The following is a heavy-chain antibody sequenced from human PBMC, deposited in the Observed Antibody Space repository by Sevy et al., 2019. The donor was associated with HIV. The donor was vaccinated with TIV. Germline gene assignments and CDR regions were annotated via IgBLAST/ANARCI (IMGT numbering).Heavy chain of an antibody. Sequence: GGSLRLSCAASGFTFSSYAMSWVRQAPGKGLEWVSAISGSGGSTYYADSVKGRFTISRDNSKNTLYQQMNSLRAEDTAVYYCAKNGKDLIPNNWNEAGVFDYWGQGTLVTVSS. CDR3: AKNGKDLIPNNWNEAGVFDY. V-gene: IGHV3-23*01. D-gene: IGHD1-20*01. J-gene: IGHJ4*02. CDR1: GFTFSSYA. CDR2: ISGSGGST.